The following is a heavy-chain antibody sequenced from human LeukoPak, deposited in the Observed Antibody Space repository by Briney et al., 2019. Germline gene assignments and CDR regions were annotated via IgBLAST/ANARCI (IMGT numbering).Heavy chain of an antibody. Sequence: ASVKVSCKASGYTFTSYYMHWVRQAPGQGLEWMGIINPSGGSTSYAQKFQGRVTMTRDTSTSTVYMELSSLRSDDTAVYYCARDPRRPGGYYYYMDVWGKGTTVTISS. V-gene: IGHV1-46*01. J-gene: IGHJ6*03. D-gene: IGHD3-16*01. CDR1: GYTFTSYY. CDR2: INPSGGST. CDR3: ARDPRRPGGYYYYMDV.